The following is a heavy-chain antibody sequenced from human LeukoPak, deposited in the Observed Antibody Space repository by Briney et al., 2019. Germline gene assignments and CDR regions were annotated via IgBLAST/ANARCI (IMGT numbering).Heavy chain of an antibody. CDR2: IIPIFGTA. CDR3: ARSFRQHYLYYYYMDV. CDR1: GGTFSSYA. J-gene: IGHJ6*03. V-gene: IGHV1-69*06. Sequence: SVKVSCKASGGTFSSYAISWVRQAPGQGLEWMGGIIPIFGTANYAQKFQGRVTITADKSTSTAYMELSSLRSEDTAVYYCARSFRQHYLYYYYMDVWGKGTTVTVSS. D-gene: IGHD6-13*01.